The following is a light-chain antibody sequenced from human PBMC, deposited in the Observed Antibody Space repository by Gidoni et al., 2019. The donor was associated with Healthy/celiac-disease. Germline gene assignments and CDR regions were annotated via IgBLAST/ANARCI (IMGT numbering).Light chain of an antibody. CDR2: GAS. CDR1: QSVSSN. V-gene: IGKV3-15*01. CDR3: QQYNNWPPLT. Sequence: EIAMTQSPATLSVSPGERATLSCRASQSVSSNLARYQQKPGQAPRLLIYGASARATGIPARFSGSGSGTEFTLTISSMQSEEFAVYYCQQYNNWPPLTFGGGTKVEIK. J-gene: IGKJ4*01.